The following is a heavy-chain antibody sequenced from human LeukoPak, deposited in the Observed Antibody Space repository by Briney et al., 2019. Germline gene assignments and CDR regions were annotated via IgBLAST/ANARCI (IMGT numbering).Heavy chain of an antibody. Sequence: GGSLRLSCAASGFTFSTYIMNWVRQTPGKGLEWVSSIGTSTSYIYYADSVKGRFTISRDNAKNSLYLQMNSLRAEDTAVYYCARTMYSSGWFDYWGQGTLVTVSS. D-gene: IGHD6-19*01. CDR2: IGTSTSYI. CDR3: ARTMYSSGWFDY. J-gene: IGHJ4*02. V-gene: IGHV3-21*01. CDR1: GFTFSTYI.